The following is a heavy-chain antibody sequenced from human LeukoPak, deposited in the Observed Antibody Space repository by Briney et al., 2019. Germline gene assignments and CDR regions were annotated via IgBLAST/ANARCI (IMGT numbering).Heavy chain of an antibody. CDR3: ARRGYSGLDSYYFDY. V-gene: IGHV4-39*01. CDR1: GGSISSSSYY. Sequence: SETLSLTCTVSGGSISSSSYYWGWIRQPPGKGLEWIGSIYYSGSTYYNPSLKSRVTISVDTSKNQFSLKLTSVTAADTAVYYCARRGYSGLDSYYFDYWGQGTLVTVSS. J-gene: IGHJ4*02. D-gene: IGHD5-12*01. CDR2: IYYSGST.